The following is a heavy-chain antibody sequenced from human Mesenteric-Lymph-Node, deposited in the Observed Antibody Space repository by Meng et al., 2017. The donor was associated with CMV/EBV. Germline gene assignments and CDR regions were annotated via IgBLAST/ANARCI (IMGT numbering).Heavy chain of an antibody. Sequence: SGFTFNDYWMHWVRKAPGKGPVWVARINRAGRDISYADSVRGRFSISRNNAKDTLYLQMTSLRAEDTAVYYCATSRLDYGGNSGYFDYWGQGTLVTVSS. D-gene: IGHD4-23*01. CDR3: ATSRLDYGGNSGYFDY. CDR1: GFTFNDYW. J-gene: IGHJ4*02. V-gene: IGHV3-74*01. CDR2: INRAGRDI.